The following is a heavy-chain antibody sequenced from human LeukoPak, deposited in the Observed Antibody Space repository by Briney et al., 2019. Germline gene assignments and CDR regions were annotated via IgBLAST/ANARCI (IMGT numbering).Heavy chain of an antibody. J-gene: IGHJ4*02. V-gene: IGHV4-38-2*02. CDR1: GYSISSGYY. CDR2: INHSGST. CDR3: ARRVGRTGRRPGIDY. Sequence: SETLSLTCTVSGYSISSGYYWGWIRQPPGKGLEWIGEINHSGSTNYNPSLKSRVTISVDTSKNQFSLKLSSVTAADTAVYYCARRVGRTGRRPGIDYWGQGTLVTVSS. D-gene: IGHD1-14*01.